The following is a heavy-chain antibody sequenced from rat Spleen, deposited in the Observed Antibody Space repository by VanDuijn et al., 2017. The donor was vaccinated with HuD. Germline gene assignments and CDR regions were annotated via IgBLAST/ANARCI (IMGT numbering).Heavy chain of an antibody. CDR1: GFTFSDYA. J-gene: IGHJ2*01. D-gene: IGHD1-9*01. CDR2: IIYDGSST. CDR3: ARPTTGIPFNY. Sequence: EVQLVESDGGLVQPGRSLKLSCAASGFTFSDYAMAWVRQAPKKGLEWVATIIYDGSSTYYRDSVKGRFTISRNNAKSTLYLQVDSLRSEDTAIYYCARPTTGIPFNYWGQGVMVTVSS. V-gene: IGHV5-17*01.